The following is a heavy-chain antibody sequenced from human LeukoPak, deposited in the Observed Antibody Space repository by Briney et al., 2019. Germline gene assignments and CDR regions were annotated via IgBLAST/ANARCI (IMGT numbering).Heavy chain of an antibody. J-gene: IGHJ6*03. D-gene: IGHD3-3*01. CDR3: AKDSLEWLTLSYYYYLDV. V-gene: IGHV3-30*02. Sequence: PGGSLRLSCAASGFTFSSYGMHWVRQAPGKGLEWVAFIRYDGSNKYYADSVKGRFTISRDNSKNTLYLQMNNLRAADPSVYYFAKDSLEWLTLSYYYYLDVWGKGTTVTVSS. CDR1: GFTFSSYG. CDR2: IRYDGSNK.